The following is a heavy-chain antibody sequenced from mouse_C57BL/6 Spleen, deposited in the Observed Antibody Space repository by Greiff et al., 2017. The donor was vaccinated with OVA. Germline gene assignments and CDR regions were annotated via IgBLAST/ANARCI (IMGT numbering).Heavy chain of an antibody. CDR1: GYTFTSYG. J-gene: IGHJ4*01. V-gene: IGHV1-58*01. D-gene: IGHD1-1*01. Sequence: VQLKESGAELVRPGSSVKMSCKTSGYTFTSYGINWVKQRPGQGLEWIGYIYIGNGYTEYNEKFKGKATLTSDTSSSTAYMQLSSLTSEDAAIYFCASFITTVVWAMDYWGQGTSVTVAS. CDR2: IYIGNGYT. CDR3: ASFITTVVWAMDY.